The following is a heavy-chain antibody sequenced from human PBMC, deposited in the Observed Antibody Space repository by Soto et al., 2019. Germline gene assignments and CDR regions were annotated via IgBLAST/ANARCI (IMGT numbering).Heavy chain of an antibody. CDR1: GGTFSSYA. V-gene: IGHV1-69*13. CDR3: ARNDGTLGYCSGGSCYTKYYYYYGMDV. D-gene: IGHD2-15*01. CDR2: IIPIFGTA. Sequence: ASVKVSCKASGGTFSSYAISWVRQAPGQGLEWMGGIIPIFGTANYAQKFQGRVTITADESTSTAYMEPSSLRSEDTAVYYCARNDGTLGYCSGGSCYTKYYYYYGMDVWGQGTTVTVSS. J-gene: IGHJ6*02.